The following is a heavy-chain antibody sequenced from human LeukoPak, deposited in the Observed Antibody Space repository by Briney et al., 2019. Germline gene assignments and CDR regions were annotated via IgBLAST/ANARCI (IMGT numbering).Heavy chain of an antibody. CDR2: IYYIESD. V-gene: IGHV4-59*08. D-gene: IGHD6-25*01. J-gene: IGHJ4*02. CDR1: GGSISSYY. CDR3: ARTSGYSIGLYYFDY. Sequence: ETLSLTCTVSGGSISSYYRSWIRQPPGKGLEWIGFIYYIESDNSNPSLKGRVSISAETSKNQFSLKLASATAAYTAVYYCARTSGYSIGLYYFDYWGQGALVTVSS.